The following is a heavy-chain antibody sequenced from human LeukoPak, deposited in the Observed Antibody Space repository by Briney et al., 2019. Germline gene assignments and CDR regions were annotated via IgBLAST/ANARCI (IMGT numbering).Heavy chain of an antibody. CDR2: INPHSGDT. CDR3: ARDRRGYYDSGSYYPLI. CDR1: GYTFTGYY. Sequence: ASVKVSCKASGYTFTGYYIHWVRQAPGQGLEWMGWINPHSGDTNYAQKFQGRVTMTRDTSVSTAYMEVSRLRSDDTAVYFCARDRRGYYDSGSYYPLIWGQGTLVTVSS. V-gene: IGHV1-2*02. D-gene: IGHD3-10*01. J-gene: IGHJ4*02.